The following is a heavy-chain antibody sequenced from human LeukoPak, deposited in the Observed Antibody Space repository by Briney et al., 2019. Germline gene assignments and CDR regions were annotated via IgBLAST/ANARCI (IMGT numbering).Heavy chain of an antibody. J-gene: IGHJ4*02. CDR1: GFTFTAYW. CDR3: ARVHHSSSWGTDDC. V-gene: IGHV3-7*01. D-gene: IGHD6-13*01. Sequence: GGSLRLSCAAYGFTFTAYWMTWVRQAPGKGLEWVANIKEDGSETYYVDSVRGRFTISRDNAKNSLYLHMNSLRAEDTAVYFCARVHHSSSWGTDDCWGQGTLVTVSS. CDR2: IKEDGSET.